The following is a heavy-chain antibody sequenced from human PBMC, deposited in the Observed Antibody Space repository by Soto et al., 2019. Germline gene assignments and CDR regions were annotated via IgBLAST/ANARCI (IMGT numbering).Heavy chain of an antibody. J-gene: IGHJ4*02. D-gene: IGHD1-20*01. CDR3: AGVDNSKGVDY. V-gene: IGHV4-34*01. CDR2: INHSGST. CDR1: GGSFSGYY. Sequence: QVQLQQWGAGLLKPSETLSLTCAVYGGSFSGYYWSWIRQPPGKGLEWIGEINHSGSTNYNPSLKSRVTISVDTSKNQFSLKLSSVTAADTAVYYCAGVDNSKGVDYWGQGTLVTVSS.